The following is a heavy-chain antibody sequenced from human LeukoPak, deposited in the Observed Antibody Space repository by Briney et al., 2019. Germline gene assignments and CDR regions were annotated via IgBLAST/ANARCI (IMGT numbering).Heavy chain of an antibody. J-gene: IGHJ4*02. CDR2: ISGGGGST. CDR1: GFAVSSNY. D-gene: IGHD3-10*01. V-gene: IGHV3-23*01. Sequence: GGSLRLSCAASGFAVSSNYMSWVRQAPGMGLEWVSAISGGGGSTYYADSVKGRFTISRDNFKNTLYLQMNSLRAEDTAVYYCAKDRGMETTFFDYWGQGTLVTVSA. CDR3: AKDRGMETTFFDY.